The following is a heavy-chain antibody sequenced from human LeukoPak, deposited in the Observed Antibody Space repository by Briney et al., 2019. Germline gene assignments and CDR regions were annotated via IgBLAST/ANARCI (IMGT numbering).Heavy chain of an antibody. CDR3: AKVEGATGYSSGWLDY. CDR1: GFTFSSYS. Sequence: GGSLRLSCAASGFTFSSYSMNWVRQAPGKGLEWVAVISYDGSNKYYADSVKGRFTISRDNSKNTLYLQMNSLRAEDTAVYYCAKVEGATGYSSGWLDYWGQGTLVTVSS. CDR2: ISYDGSNK. D-gene: IGHD6-19*01. J-gene: IGHJ4*02. V-gene: IGHV3-30*18.